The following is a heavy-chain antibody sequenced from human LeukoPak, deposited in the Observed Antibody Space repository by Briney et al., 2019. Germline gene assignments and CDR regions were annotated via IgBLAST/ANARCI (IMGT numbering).Heavy chain of an antibody. Sequence: GGSLRLSCAASGFTFSSYSMNWVRQAPGKGLEWVSSISSSSSYIYYADSVKGRFTISRDNAKNSLYLQMNSLRAEDTAVYYCARGGAARLHFQNWGQGTLVTVSS. J-gene: IGHJ1*01. CDR1: GFTFSSYS. CDR3: ARGGAARLHFQN. CDR2: ISSSSSYI. V-gene: IGHV3-21*01. D-gene: IGHD6-6*01.